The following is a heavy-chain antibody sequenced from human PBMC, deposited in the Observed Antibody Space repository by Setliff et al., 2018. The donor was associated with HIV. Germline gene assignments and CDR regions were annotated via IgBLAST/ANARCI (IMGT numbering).Heavy chain of an antibody. D-gene: IGHD3-22*01. CDR3: ARLHYYDRSGLTVGAFDI. CDR2: IYYSGST. V-gene: IGHV4-59*08. J-gene: IGHJ3*02. Sequence: SETLFLTCTVSGGYITTYYWSWIRQPPGKGLEWIGYIYYSGSTNYNPSLKSRVTISVDTSKNQFSLKLSSVTAADTAVYYCARLHYYDRSGLTVGAFDIWGQGTMVTVSS. CDR1: GGYITTYY.